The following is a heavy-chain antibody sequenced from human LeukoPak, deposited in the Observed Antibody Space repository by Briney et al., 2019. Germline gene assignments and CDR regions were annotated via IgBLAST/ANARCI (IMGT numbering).Heavy chain of an antibody. CDR1: GFSFRTYS. J-gene: IGHJ5*02. V-gene: IGHV3-21*01. D-gene: IGHD6-13*01. Sequence: PGGSLRLSCAVSGFSFRTYSMNWVRQAPGKGLEWVSTITGDSTYIRYADSVRGRFTISRDNAKSSLYLQMTSLRVDDTSIYFCAKDKVRYYTSRWSGLVDTWGQGTLVTVSS. CDR2: ITGDSTYI. CDR3: AKDKVRYYTSRWSGLVDT.